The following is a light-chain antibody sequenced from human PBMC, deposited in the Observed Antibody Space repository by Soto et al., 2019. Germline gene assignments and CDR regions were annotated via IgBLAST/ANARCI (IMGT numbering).Light chain of an antibody. CDR3: QQYHTYSWM. J-gene: IGKJ1*01. Sequence: DIQMTQSPSTLSASIGDRVTITCRASQTINTWLAWYQQKPGKAPNLLIYKASSLESGVPSRFSGSGSGTEFTLTISGLQPDDFATYYCQQYHTYSWMFGQGTKV. CDR2: KAS. CDR1: QTINTW. V-gene: IGKV1-5*03.